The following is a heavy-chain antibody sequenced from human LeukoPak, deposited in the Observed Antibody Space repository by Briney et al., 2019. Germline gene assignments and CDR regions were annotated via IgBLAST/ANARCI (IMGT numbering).Heavy chain of an antibody. Sequence: GGSLRLSCAASGFAFSSNWMHWVRQAPGKGPVWVSHISTDARTITYAAFVKGRFTISRDNAKNTLYLQMNSLRAEDTALYYCVRGQATAWGLDYWGQGTLVTVSS. CDR2: ISTDARTI. CDR3: VRGQATAWGLDY. J-gene: IGHJ4*02. V-gene: IGHV3-74*01. D-gene: IGHD6-13*01. CDR1: GFAFSSNW.